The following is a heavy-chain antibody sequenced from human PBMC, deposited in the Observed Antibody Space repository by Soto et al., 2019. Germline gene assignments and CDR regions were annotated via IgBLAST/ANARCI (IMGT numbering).Heavy chain of an antibody. CDR1: GGSISSSSYY. CDR2: IYYSGST. Sequence: PSETLSLTCTVSGGSISSSSYYWGWIRQPPGKGLEWIGSIYYSGSTYYNPSLKSRVTISVDTSKNQFSLKLSSVTAADTAVYYCARLVDGFAFDIWGQGTMVTVSS. V-gene: IGHV4-39*01. CDR3: ARLVDGFAFDI. D-gene: IGHD3-10*01. J-gene: IGHJ3*02.